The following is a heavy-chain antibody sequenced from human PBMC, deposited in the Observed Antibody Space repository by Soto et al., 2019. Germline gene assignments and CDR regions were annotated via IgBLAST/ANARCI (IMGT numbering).Heavy chain of an antibody. J-gene: IGHJ6*02. V-gene: IGHV5-10-1*01. CDR2: IDPSDSYT. CDR3: ARYLGGYSSPVNGMDV. Sequence: GESLKISCKGSGCSFTSYWISWVRQMPGKGLEWMGRIDPSDSYTNYSPSFQGHVTISADKSISTAYLQWSSLKASDTAMYYCARYLGGYSSPVNGMDVWGQGTTVTVSS. D-gene: IGHD6-13*01. CDR1: GCSFTSYW.